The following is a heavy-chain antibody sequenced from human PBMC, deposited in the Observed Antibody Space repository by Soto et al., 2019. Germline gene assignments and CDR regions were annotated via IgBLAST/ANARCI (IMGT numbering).Heavy chain of an antibody. Sequence: QVQLQESGPGLVKPSETLSLTCTVSGDSMTKYYWSWIRQPAGKGLEWIGRIYTSGSTNYNPSLKSRVTMSIDTSNNHFSLSLKPVTAADTAVYYCARTVGAAYYFDFWGQGALVTVSS. J-gene: IGHJ4*02. V-gene: IGHV4-4*07. CDR3: ARTVGAAYYFDF. CDR2: IYTSGST. D-gene: IGHD1-26*01. CDR1: GDSMTKYY.